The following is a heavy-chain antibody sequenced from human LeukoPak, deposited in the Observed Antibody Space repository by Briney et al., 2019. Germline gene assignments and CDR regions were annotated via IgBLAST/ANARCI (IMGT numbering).Heavy chain of an antibody. Sequence: SETLSLTCTVSGGSISSGGYYWSWIRQHPGKGLEWIGYIYYSGSTYYNPSLKSRVTISVDTSKNQFSLKLSSVTAADTAVYYCARAGMVRGVISRIDYFDYWGQGTLVTVSS. CDR3: ARAGMVRGVISRIDYFDY. V-gene: IGHV4-31*03. CDR2: IYYSGST. J-gene: IGHJ4*02. D-gene: IGHD3-10*01. CDR1: GGSISSGGYY.